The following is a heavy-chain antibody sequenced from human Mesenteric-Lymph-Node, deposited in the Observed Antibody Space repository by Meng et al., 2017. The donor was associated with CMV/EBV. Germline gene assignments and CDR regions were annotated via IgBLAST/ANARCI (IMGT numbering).Heavy chain of an antibody. J-gene: IGHJ6*02. V-gene: IGHV2-26*01. CDR1: GFSLSNARMG. CDR3: ARWMTTLTIGERDYYYSGMDV. Sequence: SGPTLVKPTETLTLTCTVSGFSLSNARMGVSWIRQPPGKALEWLAHTFSNDENLYSTSLKSRLTISKETSKSQVVLTMTNMDPVDTATYYCARWMTTLTIGERDYYYSGMDVWGQGTTVTVSS. CDR2: TFSNDEN. D-gene: IGHD4-11*01.